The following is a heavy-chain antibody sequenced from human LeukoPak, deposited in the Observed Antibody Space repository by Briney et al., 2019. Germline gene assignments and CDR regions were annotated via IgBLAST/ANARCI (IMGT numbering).Heavy chain of an antibody. Sequence: SGTLSLTCAVSGGSISSSNWWSWVRQPPGQGLEWIGEIYHSGSTNYNPSLKSRVTISVDKSKNQFSLKLSSVTAADTAVYYCARIYYGSGSYFSAWFDPWGQGTLVTVSS. J-gene: IGHJ5*02. CDR3: ARIYYGSGSYFSAWFDP. CDR2: IYHSGST. CDR1: GGSISSSNW. V-gene: IGHV4-4*02. D-gene: IGHD3-10*01.